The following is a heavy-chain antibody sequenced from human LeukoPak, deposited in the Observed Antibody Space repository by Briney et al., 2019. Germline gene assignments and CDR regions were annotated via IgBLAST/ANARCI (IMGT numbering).Heavy chain of an antibody. J-gene: IGHJ6*03. CDR3: ARAPYDFWSGYPIGWYYYYMDV. CDR2: IYYCGST. CDR1: VGSISSHN. Sequence: SETLSLTCTVSVGSISSHNWSWLRNPPGKGMEWLGYIYYCGSTNYNPSLKSRVTISVDTSKNQFSLKLSSVTAADTAVYYCARAPYDFWSGYPIGWYYYYMDVWGKGTTVTVSS. D-gene: IGHD3-3*01. V-gene: IGHV4-59*11.